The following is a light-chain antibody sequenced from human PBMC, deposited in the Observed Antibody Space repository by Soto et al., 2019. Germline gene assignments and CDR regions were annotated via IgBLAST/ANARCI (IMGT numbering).Light chain of an antibody. CDR1: SSDVGSYNL. CDR3: CSYTGARNHYV. V-gene: IGLV2-23*02. CDR2: EVT. Sequence: QSALTQPASVSGSPGQSITMSCTGTSSDVGSYNLVSWYQQHPGKAPKVIIFEVTKRPSGVSSRFSGSKSGNTASLTISGFQAEDEGEYFGCSYTGARNHYVFGTGTKLTVL. J-gene: IGLJ1*01.